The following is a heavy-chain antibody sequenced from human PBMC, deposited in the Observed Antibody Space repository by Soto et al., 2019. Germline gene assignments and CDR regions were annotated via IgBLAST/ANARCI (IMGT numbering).Heavy chain of an antibody. V-gene: IGHV5-51*01. CDR2: IYPCDSDT. J-gene: IGHJ6*02. Sequence: LNISCRGSGYSFTSYWICWARQMPCKVLDWIGIIYPCDSDTRYSPSFQGQVTISADKSISTAYLQWSSLKASDTAMYYCARRGIGSSLNYYYYGMDVWGQGTTVTAP. D-gene: IGHD6-6*01. CDR3: ARRGIGSSLNYYYYGMDV. CDR1: GYSFTSYW.